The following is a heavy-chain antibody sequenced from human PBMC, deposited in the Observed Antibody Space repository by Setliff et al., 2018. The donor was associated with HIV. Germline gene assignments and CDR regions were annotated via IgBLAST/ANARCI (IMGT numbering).Heavy chain of an antibody. CDR3: EVAGQ. Sequence: PSETLSLTCTVSGGSISSGSFYWSWIRQPAGKGLEWIGRIYTSGSTYHSPSLQSRVTISLDTSKNQFSLKLRSVTAADTAVYYCEVAGQWGQGTLVTVSS. V-gene: IGHV4-61*02. CDR2: IYTSGST. J-gene: IGHJ4*02. D-gene: IGHD6-19*01. CDR1: GGSISSGSFY.